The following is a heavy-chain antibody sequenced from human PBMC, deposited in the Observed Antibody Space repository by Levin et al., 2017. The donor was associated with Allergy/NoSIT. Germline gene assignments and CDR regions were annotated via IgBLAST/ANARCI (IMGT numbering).Heavy chain of an antibody. V-gene: IGHV1-69*13. J-gene: IGHJ4*02. CDR3: ARTGFEGNWNFGRQGSYYFDY. Sequence: SVKVSCKASGGTFSSYAISWVRQAPGQGLEWMGGIIPIFGTANYAQKFQGRVTITADESTSTAYMELSSLRSEDTAVYYCARTGFEGNWNFGRQGSYYFDYWGQGTLVTVSS. D-gene: IGHD1-7*01. CDR2: IIPIFGTA. CDR1: GGTFSSYA.